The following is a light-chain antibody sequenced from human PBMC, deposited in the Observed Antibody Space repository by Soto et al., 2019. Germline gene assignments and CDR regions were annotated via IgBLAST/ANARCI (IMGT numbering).Light chain of an antibody. CDR3: QHYNSYSGA. V-gene: IGKV3D-15*01. J-gene: IGKJ1*01. CDR2: DAS. CDR1: QDIRSS. Sequence: MTQSPATLSVSAGDIVTLSFGASQDIRSSLAWYQQKPGRAPRLLIYDASNRATGVPARFSGSGSGTEFTLTISSLQPDDFATYYCQHYNSYSGAFGQGTKVDIK.